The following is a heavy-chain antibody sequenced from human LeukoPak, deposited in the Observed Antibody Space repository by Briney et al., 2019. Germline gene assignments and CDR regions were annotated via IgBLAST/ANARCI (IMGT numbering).Heavy chain of an antibody. Sequence: ASVKVSCKASGYTFTSYDINWVRQATGQGLEWMGWMNPNSGNTGYAQKFQGRVTITRNTSISTAYMELSSLRSEDTAVYYCARSGYSYGFVDYWGQGTLVTVSS. CDR3: ARSGYSYGFVDY. CDR2: MNPNSGNT. D-gene: IGHD5-18*01. CDR1: GYTFTSYD. V-gene: IGHV1-8*03. J-gene: IGHJ4*02.